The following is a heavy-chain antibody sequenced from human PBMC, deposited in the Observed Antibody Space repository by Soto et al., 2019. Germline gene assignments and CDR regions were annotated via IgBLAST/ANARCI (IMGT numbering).Heavy chain of an antibody. CDR1: GYTFTSYG. D-gene: IGHD3-10*02. Sequence: QVKLVQSGAEVKKPGASVKVSCKPSGYTFTSYGITWVRQAPGQGLEWMGWISAYNGNTNYAQKFQGRVTMTTDTAKTTGDMERRSMGSDDTAVDYCASGLFGECVYQFGYWGQGTLVSVSS. V-gene: IGHV1-18*01. J-gene: IGHJ4*02. CDR3: ASGLFGECVYQFGY. CDR2: ISAYNGNT.